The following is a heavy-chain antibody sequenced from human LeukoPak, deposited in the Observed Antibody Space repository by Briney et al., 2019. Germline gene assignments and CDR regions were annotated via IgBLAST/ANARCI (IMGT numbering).Heavy chain of an antibody. Sequence: GESLKISCQGSGYSFTTYWIGWVRQMPGKGLECMGIIYPGDSDTRYSPSFQGQVTISADKSINTAYLQWSSLKASDTAMYYCARHGASGSYYYYYGMDVWGQGTTVTVSS. CDR1: GYSFTTYW. D-gene: IGHD1-26*01. V-gene: IGHV5-51*01. J-gene: IGHJ6*02. CDR3: ARHGASGSYYYYYGMDV. CDR2: IYPGDSDT.